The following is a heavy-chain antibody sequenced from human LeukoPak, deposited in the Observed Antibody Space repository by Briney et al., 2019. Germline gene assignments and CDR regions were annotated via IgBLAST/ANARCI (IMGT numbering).Heavy chain of an antibody. V-gene: IGHV1-2*02. CDR2: INPNSGGT. J-gene: IGHJ3*02. Sequence: ASVKVSCKASGYTFTGYNMHWVREAPGQGLEWMGWINPNSGGTNYAQKFQGRVTMTRDTSISTAYMELSRLRSDDTAVYYGATNHLGGIYGDGPFDIWGQGTMVTVSS. CDR3: ATNHLGGIYGDGPFDI. CDR1: GYTFTGYN. D-gene: IGHD5-24*01.